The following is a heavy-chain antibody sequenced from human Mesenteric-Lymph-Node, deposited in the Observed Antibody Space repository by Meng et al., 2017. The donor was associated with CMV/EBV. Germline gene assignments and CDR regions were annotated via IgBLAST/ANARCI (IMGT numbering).Heavy chain of an antibody. J-gene: IGHJ3*02. D-gene: IGHD3-3*01. CDR1: GFTFSDYY. CDR3: ARDGIRFLEWPDAFDI. CDR2: ISSSGSTI. V-gene: IGHV3-11*04. Sequence: GESLKISCAASGFTFSDYYMSWIRQAPGKGLEWVSYISSSGSTIYYADSVKGRFTISRDNSKNTVYLQIDTLRAEDTAVYYCARDGIRFLEWPDAFDIWGQGTMVTVSS.